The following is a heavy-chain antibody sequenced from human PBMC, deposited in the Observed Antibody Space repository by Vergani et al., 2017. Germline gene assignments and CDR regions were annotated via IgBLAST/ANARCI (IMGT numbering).Heavy chain of an antibody. CDR3: VKEKIDLGSYFFDS. CDR2: ISGPGLST. Sequence: VEAGGGLVQPGGSLRLSCTASGVTFSNSAVSWVRQAPGRGLAWVSSISGPGLSTYYADSVKGRFSISRDNSKNTVFLQMHSLRAEDTAIYYCVKEKIDLGSYFFDSWGHGILVTVSS. CDR1: GVTFSNSA. V-gene: IGHV3-23*04. D-gene: IGHD2/OR15-2a*01. J-gene: IGHJ4*01.